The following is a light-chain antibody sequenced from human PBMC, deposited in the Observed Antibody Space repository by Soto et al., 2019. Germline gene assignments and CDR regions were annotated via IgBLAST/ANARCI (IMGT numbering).Light chain of an antibody. CDR1: QSVSRH. CDR2: DVS. Sequence: TQSPATLSLSPGERATLSCRASQSVSRHLAWFQQKPGKGPELLIYDVSNLQSGVPSRFSGSGSGTEFTLTISSLQPDDFAVYYCQQYYRYPWTFGQGTQVEIK. V-gene: IGKV1-5*01. J-gene: IGKJ1*01. CDR3: QQYYRYPWT.